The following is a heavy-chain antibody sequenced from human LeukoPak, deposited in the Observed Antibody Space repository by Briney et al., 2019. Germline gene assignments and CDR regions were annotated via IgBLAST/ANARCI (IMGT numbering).Heavy chain of an antibody. D-gene: IGHD6-13*01. CDR2: ISYDGSNK. CDR3: ARALIAVAGTLDY. J-gene: IGHJ4*02. Sequence: EGSLRLSCAASGFTFSSYAMHWVRQAPGKGLEWVAVISYDGSNKYYADSVKGRFTISRDNSKNTLYLQMNSLRAEDTAVYYCARALIAVAGTLDYWGQGTPVTVSS. V-gene: IGHV3-30-3*01. CDR1: GFTFSSYA.